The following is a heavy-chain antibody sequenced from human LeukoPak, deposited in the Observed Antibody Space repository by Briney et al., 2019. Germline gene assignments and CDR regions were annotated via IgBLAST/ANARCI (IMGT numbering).Heavy chain of an antibody. D-gene: IGHD2-21*01. CDR1: GGAFSGYY. J-gene: IGHJ4*02. Sequence: SETLSLTCAVYGGAFSGYYWSWIRQPPGKGLEWIGEINHSGSTNYNPSLKIRGTMSVNTSKNQFSLKLSSVTAPDTAVYYCASSNWAWVVVAWGQGTLVTVSS. CDR2: INHSGST. CDR3: ASSNWAWVVVA. V-gene: IGHV4-34*01.